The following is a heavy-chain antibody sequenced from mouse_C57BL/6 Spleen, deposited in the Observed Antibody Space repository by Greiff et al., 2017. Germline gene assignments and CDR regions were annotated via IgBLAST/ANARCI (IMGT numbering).Heavy chain of an antibody. Sequence: QVQLQQPGAELVMPGASVKLSCKASGYTFTSYWMHWVKQRPGQGLEWIGEIDPSDSYTNYNQKFKGKSTLTVDKSSSTAYMQLSSLTSEDSAVYYCARWEGYYYAMDYWGQGTSVTVSS. CDR3: ARWEGYYYAMDY. J-gene: IGHJ4*01. V-gene: IGHV1-69*01. D-gene: IGHD2-2*01. CDR1: GYTFTSYW. CDR2: IDPSDSYT.